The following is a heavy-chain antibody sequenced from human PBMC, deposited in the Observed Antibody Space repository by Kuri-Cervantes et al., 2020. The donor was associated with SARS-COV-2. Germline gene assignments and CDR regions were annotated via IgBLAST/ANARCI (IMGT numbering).Heavy chain of an antibody. D-gene: IGHD3-3*01. J-gene: IGHJ5*02. CDR1: GFPFRLYA. Sequence: LSLPCAFSGFPFRLYAMHWVSQAPGKGLVCVAVISYDGSNKYCADSVKGRFTLSRDNDKNSLYLQMNDLRAEDTAVYYCASTDYEFWRVNYGPPANNWFDPWGQGTLVTVSS. V-gene: IGHV3-30-3*01. CDR3: ASTDYEFWRVNYGPPANNWFDP. CDR2: ISYDGSNK.